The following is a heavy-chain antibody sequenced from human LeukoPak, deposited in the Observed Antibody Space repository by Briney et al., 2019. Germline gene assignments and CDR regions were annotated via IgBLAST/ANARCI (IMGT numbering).Heavy chain of an antibody. CDR1: GFTVSSNY. CDR2: IYSGGST. J-gene: IGHJ4*02. CDR3: ARAGSGLLPFDY. D-gene: IGHD3-10*01. Sequence: GVSLRLSCAASGFTVSSNYTSCVPQSPGKGLEGVSVIYSGGSTYYADYVKGRFTISRDNSKNTLYLQMNSLRAEDTAVYYCARAGSGLLPFDYWGQGTLVTVSS. V-gene: IGHV3-53*01.